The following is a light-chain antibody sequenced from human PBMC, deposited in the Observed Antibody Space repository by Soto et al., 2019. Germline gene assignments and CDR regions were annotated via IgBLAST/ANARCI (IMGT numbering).Light chain of an antibody. CDR2: EVS. CDR3: SSYTSSTTWV. V-gene: IGLV2-14*01. J-gene: IGLJ3*02. Sequence: QSALTQPASVSGSPGQSITISCTGTSSDVGAYNYVSWYQQHPGKAPKLMIYEVSYRPSGVSDRFSGSRSGNTASLTISGLQAEDESDYYCSSYTSSTTWVFGGGTQLTV. CDR1: SSDVGAYNY.